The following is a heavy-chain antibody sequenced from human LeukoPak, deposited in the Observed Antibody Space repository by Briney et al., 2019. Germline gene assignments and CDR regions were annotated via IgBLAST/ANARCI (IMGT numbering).Heavy chain of an antibody. Sequence: PSETLSLTCAVYGGSFSGYYWSWIRQPPGEGLEWIGEINHSGSTNYNPSLKSRVTISVDTSKNQFSLKLSSVTAADTAVYYCARTPSLIAASPYYFDYWGQGTLVTVSS. CDR2: INHSGST. J-gene: IGHJ4*02. D-gene: IGHD6-13*01. V-gene: IGHV4-34*01. CDR1: GGSFSGYY. CDR3: ARTPSLIAASPYYFDY.